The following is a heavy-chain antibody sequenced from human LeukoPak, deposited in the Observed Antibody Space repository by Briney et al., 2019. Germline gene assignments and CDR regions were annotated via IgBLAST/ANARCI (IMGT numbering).Heavy chain of an antibody. Sequence: GGSLRLSCAASGFTFSSYAMSWVRQAPGKGLEWVSAISGSGGSTYYADSVKGRFTISRDNSKNTLYLQMNSLRAEDTAVYYCANAPRFDFVRYYYYYMDVWGKGTTVTVSS. D-gene: IGHD3-16*01. CDR2: ISGSGGST. V-gene: IGHV3-23*01. CDR1: GFTFSSYA. J-gene: IGHJ6*03. CDR3: ANAPRFDFVRYYYYYMDV.